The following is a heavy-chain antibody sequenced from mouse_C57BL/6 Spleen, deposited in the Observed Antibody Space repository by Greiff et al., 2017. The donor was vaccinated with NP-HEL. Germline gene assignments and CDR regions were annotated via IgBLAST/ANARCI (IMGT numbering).Heavy chain of an antibody. J-gene: IGHJ4*01. D-gene: IGHD6-2*01. CDR1: GYTFTSYW. CDR2: IHPNSGST. Sequence: QVQLQQPGAELVKPGASVKLSCKASGYTFTSYWMHWVKQRPGQGLEWIGMIHPNSGSTNYNEKFKSKATLTVDKSSSTAYMQLSSLTSEDSAGYYCARESPYYAMDDWGHETPVTVSS. CDR3: ARESPYYAMDD. V-gene: IGHV1-64*01.